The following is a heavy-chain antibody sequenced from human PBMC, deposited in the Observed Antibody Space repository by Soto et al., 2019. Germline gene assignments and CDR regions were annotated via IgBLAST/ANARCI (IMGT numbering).Heavy chain of an antibody. CDR1: GYTFSSYY. J-gene: IGHJ4*02. V-gene: IGHV1-46*01. CDR2: INPSGGRT. Sequence: GASVKASFKTSGYTFSSYYMHWVRQAPGQGLEWMGIINPSGGRTSYAQKFHGRVTMTSDTSTSTGYMELSSLRSEDTAVYYCARGVDSSGYYLRWGQGTLVTVS. D-gene: IGHD3-22*01. CDR3: ARGVDSSGYYLR.